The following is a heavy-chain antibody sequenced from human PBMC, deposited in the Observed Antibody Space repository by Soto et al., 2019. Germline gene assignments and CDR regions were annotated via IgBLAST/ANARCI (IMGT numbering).Heavy chain of an antibody. CDR2: IHPSGDV. CDR3: AAGMDNAKIHY. D-gene: IGHD2-8*01. J-gene: IGHJ4*02. CDR1: GVTVTYNN. Sequence: EVRLAESGGGLVQPGGSLRLSCATSGVTVTYNNMTWFRQAPGKGLEWVTYIHPSGDVHYADSVKGRFTISRDNFDNTGSLQMNSLRAEDTALYYCAAGMDNAKIHYWGQGTLVTVSS. V-gene: IGHV3-66*01.